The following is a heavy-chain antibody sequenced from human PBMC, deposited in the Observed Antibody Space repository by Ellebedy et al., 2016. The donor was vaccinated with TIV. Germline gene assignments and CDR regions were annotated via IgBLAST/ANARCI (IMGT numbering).Heavy chain of an antibody. CDR1: GFSLSTSGMC. J-gene: IGHJ4*02. D-gene: IGHD6-13*01. Sequence: SGPTLVKPTQTLTLTCTFSGFSLSTSGMCVSWIRQPPGKALEWLARIDWDDDKYYSTSLKTRLTISKDTSKNQVVLTMTNMDPVDTATYYCARIGLSSSWYYFDYWGQGTLVTVSS. CDR3: ARIGLSSSWYYFDY. CDR2: IDWDDDK. V-gene: IGHV2-70*11.